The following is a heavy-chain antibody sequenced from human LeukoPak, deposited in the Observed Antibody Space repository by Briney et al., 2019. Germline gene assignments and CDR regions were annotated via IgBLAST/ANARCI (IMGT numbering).Heavy chain of an antibody. J-gene: IGHJ6*02. CDR3: ARDGRGSYPERGMDV. D-gene: IGHD1-26*01. CDR2: MNPNSGNT. Sequence: ASVKVSWKASGYTFTSYDINWVRQATGQGLEWMGWMNPNSGNTGYAQKFQGRVTMTRNTSISTAYMELSSLRSEDTAVYYCARDGRGSYPERGMDVWGQGTTVTVSS. CDR1: GYTFTSYD. V-gene: IGHV1-8*01.